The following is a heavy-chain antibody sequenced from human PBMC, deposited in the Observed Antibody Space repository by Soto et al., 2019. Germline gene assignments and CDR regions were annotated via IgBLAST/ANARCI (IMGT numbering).Heavy chain of an antibody. J-gene: IGHJ3*02. CDR3: VRGGKTAGAFDI. Sequence: QVQLVESGGGVVQPGRSLRLSCAASGFTFSNYGMHWVRQAPGKGLEWVAVIWDDGIQKYYVDSVKGRFTISRDNSENTLFLQMNSLTGEDPAVYYCVRGGKTAGAFDIWGQGTMVTVSS. V-gene: IGHV3-33*01. D-gene: IGHD2-21*02. CDR2: IWDDGIQK. CDR1: GFTFSNYG.